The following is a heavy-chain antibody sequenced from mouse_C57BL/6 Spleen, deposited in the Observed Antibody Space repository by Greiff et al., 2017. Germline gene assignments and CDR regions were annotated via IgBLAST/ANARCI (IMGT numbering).Heavy chain of an antibody. V-gene: IGHV1-69*01. D-gene: IGHD3-3*01. CDR2: IDPSDSYT. J-gene: IGHJ2*01. CDR3: ARRRGLEGSYFDY. Sequence: QVQLQQPGAKLVMPGASVKLSCKASGYTFTSYWMHWVKQRPGQGLEWIGEIDPSDSYTNYNQKFKGKSTLTVDKSSSTAYMQLSSLTSEDSAVYYCARRRGLEGSYFDYWGQGTTLTVSS. CDR1: GYTFTSYW.